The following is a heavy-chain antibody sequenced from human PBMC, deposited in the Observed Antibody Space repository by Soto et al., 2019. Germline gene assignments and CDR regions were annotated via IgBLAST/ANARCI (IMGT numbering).Heavy chain of an antibody. Sequence: GGSLRLSCAASGFTFSSYWMSWVRQAPGKGLEWVANIKQDGSEKYYVDSVKGRFTISRDNAKNSLYLQMNSLRAEDTAVYYCARALVLRFLEWFEGSWFDPWGQGTLVTVSS. V-gene: IGHV3-7*01. CDR3: ARALVLRFLEWFEGSWFDP. CDR2: IKQDGSEK. CDR1: GFTFSSYW. J-gene: IGHJ5*02. D-gene: IGHD3-3*01.